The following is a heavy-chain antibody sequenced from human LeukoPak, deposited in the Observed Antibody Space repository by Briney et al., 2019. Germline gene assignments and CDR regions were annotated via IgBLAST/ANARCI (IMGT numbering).Heavy chain of an antibody. CDR1: GFTFSSYG. V-gene: IGHV3-64D*09. J-gene: IGHJ5*02. D-gene: IGHD4/OR15-4a*01. CDR3: VKSASGYGANWFDP. Sequence: PGRSLRLSCAASGFTFSSYGMHWVRQAPGKGLEYVSAISSNGDSTYYADSVKGRFIISRDNSKNSLSLHMSSLRAEDTAVYYCVKSASGYGANWFDPWGQGTLVTVSS. CDR2: ISSNGDST.